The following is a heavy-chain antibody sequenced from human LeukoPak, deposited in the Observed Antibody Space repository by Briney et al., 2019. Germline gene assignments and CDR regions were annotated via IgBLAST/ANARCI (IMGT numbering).Heavy chain of an antibody. CDR1: GFTLSNHW. V-gene: IGHV3-7*01. D-gene: IGHD1-26*01. J-gene: IGHJ4*02. CDR3: ARDPFEL. Sequence: GGSLRLSCEASGFTLSNHWMTWVRQAPGKGLEWVATIKQGGSDKFYVDFVKGRFTISGDNARNSLYLQMNSLRAEDTAVYYCARDPFELWGQGTLVTVSS. CDR2: IKQGGSDK.